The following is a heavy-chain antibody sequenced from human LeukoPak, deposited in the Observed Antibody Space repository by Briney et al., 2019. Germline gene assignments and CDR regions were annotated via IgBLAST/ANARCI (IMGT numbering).Heavy chain of an antibody. CDR2: IRPMNSDV. Sequence: GESLKISCQGSGYNFNTYWVAWVRQLPGKGLEWMGIIRPMNSDVRYSPSFQGQVTISADKSISTAYLQWSSLKASDTAMYYCYIQPTQSPYYYYGMDVWGQGTTVTVSS. CDR1: GYNFNTYW. D-gene: IGHD5-18*01. V-gene: IGHV5-51*01. CDR3: YIQPTQSPYYYYGMDV. J-gene: IGHJ6*02.